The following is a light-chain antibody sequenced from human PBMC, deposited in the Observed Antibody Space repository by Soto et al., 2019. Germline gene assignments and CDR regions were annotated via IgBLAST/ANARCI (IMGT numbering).Light chain of an antibody. CDR1: SSDVGDYNY. Sequence: QSALTQPASLSGSPGQSITISCTGTSSDVGDYNYVSWYQQHPGKAPKLMIYEVNNRPSGVSNRFSGSKSGNTASLTISGLQAEDEADCYCSSYTSSFTLVFGTGTKVTVL. CDR3: SSYTSSFTLV. CDR2: EVN. V-gene: IGLV2-14*01. J-gene: IGLJ1*01.